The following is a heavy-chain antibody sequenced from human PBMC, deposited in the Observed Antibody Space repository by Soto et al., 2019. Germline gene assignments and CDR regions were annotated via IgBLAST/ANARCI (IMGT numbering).Heavy chain of an antibody. V-gene: IGHV3-15*01. J-gene: IGHJ4*02. Sequence: PGGSLRLSCAASGFTFSNAWMTWVRQAPGKGLEWVGRIKSKTDGGTTDYAAPVKGRFTISRDNSKNTLYLQMNSLRAEDTAVYYCAATESPVGRFLEWLLPHFDDWGQGTLVNVSS. CDR2: IKSKTDGGTT. CDR1: GFTFSNAW. CDR3: AATESPVGRFLEWLLPHFDD. D-gene: IGHD3-3*01.